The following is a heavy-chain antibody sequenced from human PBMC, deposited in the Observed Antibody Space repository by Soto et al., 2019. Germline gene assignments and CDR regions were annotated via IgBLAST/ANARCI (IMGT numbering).Heavy chain of an antibody. Sequence: QITLKESGPTLVKPTQTLTLTCTFSGFSLSADGVGVGWIRQPPGKALEWLALIYWDDDQRYSPSLKTRLTITKXTXKXXVVLTMTNMAPVDTATYYCAHAYGGTSWPNDAFDVWGQGTVVTVSS. CDR3: AHAYGGTSWPNDAFDV. D-gene: IGHD2-2*01. CDR2: IYWDDDQ. CDR1: GFSLSADGVG. V-gene: IGHV2-5*02. J-gene: IGHJ3*01.